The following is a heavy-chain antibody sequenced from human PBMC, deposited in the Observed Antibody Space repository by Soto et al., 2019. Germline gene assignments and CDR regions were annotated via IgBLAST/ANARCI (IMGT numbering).Heavy chain of an antibody. Sequence: SLETHSLTCTVYGGFGRSGTYYWSWIRKPPGKGLEWIGEMSHSGGTHFNPSLKSRVTISVDTSKNQFSLKMSSVTAADTALYYCARVERGTVTTVVDAFDIWGPGTMVTVSS. CDR2: MSHSGGT. V-gene: IGHV4-61*01. CDR3: ARVERGTVTTVVDAFDI. J-gene: IGHJ3*02. CDR1: GGFGRSGTYY. D-gene: IGHD1-1*01.